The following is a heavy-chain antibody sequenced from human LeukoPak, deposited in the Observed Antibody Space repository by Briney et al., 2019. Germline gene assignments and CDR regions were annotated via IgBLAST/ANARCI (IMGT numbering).Heavy chain of an antibody. Sequence: SETMSPTSAVYGGSFSAYYWSWIRQPPGNVLGWIGEINHSGSTNYNPSLKSRVTISVDTSKTQFSLKLRAVSAAETAVYNSARGLCSSWLPLAYFMDGGGKGTTVTVSS. CDR1: GGSFSAYY. CDR2: INHSGST. CDR3: ARGLCSSWLPLAYFMDG. D-gene: IGHD6-13*01. J-gene: IGHJ6*03. V-gene: IGHV4-34*01.